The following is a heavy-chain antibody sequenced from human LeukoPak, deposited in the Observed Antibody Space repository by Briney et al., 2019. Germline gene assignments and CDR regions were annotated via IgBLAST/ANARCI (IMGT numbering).Heavy chain of an antibody. Sequence: GGSLRLSCAASGFTFSSYAMHWVRQAPGKGLEWVAVISYDGSNKYYADSVKGRFTISRDNSMNTLYLQMNSLRAEDTAVYYCAAVTRSNWFDIWGQGTMVTVSS. CDR2: ISYDGSNK. V-gene: IGHV3-30-3*01. CDR3: AAVTRSNWFDI. D-gene: IGHD5-24*01. CDR1: GFTFSSYA. J-gene: IGHJ3*02.